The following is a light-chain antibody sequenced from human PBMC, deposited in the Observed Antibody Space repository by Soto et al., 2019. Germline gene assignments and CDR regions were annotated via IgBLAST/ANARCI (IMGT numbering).Light chain of an antibody. Sequence: AIRMTQSPSSLSASTGDRVTITCRASQGISSYLAWYQQKPGKAPKLLIYAASTLQSGVPSRCSGSGSGTYFTLTISCLQSEDFATYYCQQYYRYPQTFGPGPKVDIK. CDR3: QQYYRYPQT. V-gene: IGKV1-8*01. CDR2: AAS. CDR1: QGISSY. J-gene: IGKJ3*01.